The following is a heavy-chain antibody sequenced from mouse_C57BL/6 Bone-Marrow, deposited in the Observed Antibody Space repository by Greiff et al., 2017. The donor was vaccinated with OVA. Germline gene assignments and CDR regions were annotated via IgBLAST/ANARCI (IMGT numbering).Heavy chain of an antibody. CDR1: GYAFSSYW. CDR3: ARESYYDPARAMDY. J-gene: IGHJ4*01. CDR2: IYPGDGDT. V-gene: IGHV1-80*01. D-gene: IGHD2-4*01. Sequence: QVQLQQSGAELVKPGASVKISCKASGYAFSSYWMNWVKQRPGKGLEWIGQIYPGDGDTNYNGKFKGKATLTADKSSSTAYMQLSSLTSEDSAVYFCARESYYDPARAMDYWGQGTSVTVSS.